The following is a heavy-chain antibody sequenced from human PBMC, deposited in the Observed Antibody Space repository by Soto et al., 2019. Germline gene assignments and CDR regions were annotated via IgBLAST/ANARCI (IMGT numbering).Heavy chain of an antibody. Sequence: SETLSLTCTVSGGSISSYYWSWIRQPPGKGLEWIGYIYYSGSTNYNPSLRSRVIISSDTSKNQFSLNLNSVTAADAAVYYCARAPRIAAASSYHYGLDVWGHGTTVTVS. CDR1: GGSISSYY. J-gene: IGHJ6*02. V-gene: IGHV4-59*08. CDR2: IYYSGST. D-gene: IGHD6-25*01. CDR3: ARAPRIAAASSYHYGLDV.